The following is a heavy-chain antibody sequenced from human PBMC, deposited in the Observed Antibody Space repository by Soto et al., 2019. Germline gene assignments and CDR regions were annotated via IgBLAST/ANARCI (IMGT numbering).Heavy chain of an antibody. V-gene: IGHV3-23*01. CDR2: ILHIGDSA. Sequence: DVQLLESGGGLVQPGGSLRLSGVASGFGFSANAMTWVRQAPGKGLEWVSSILHIGDSAYYADSVKGRFTISRDNSKSTLYLQMNSLRAEDTAVYYCARRGLSNNDYWGQGTLVTVSS. CDR1: GFGFSANA. J-gene: IGHJ4*02. D-gene: IGHD1-1*01. CDR3: ARRGLSNNDY.